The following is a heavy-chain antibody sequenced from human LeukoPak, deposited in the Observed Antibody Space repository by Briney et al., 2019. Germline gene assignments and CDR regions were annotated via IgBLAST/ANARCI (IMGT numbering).Heavy chain of an antibody. Sequence: SETLSLTCAVYGGSFSGYYWSWIRQPPGKGLEWIGEINHSGSTNYNPSLKSRVTISVDTSKNQFSLKLSSVTAADTAVYYCARGVGIAVAPRPVWFDPWGQGTLVTVSS. V-gene: IGHV4-34*01. CDR2: INHSGST. J-gene: IGHJ5*02. CDR3: ARGVGIAVAPRPVWFDP. CDR1: GGSFSGYY. D-gene: IGHD6-19*01.